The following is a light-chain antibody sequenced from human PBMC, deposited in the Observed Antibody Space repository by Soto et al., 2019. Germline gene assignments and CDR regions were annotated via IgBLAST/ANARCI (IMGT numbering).Light chain of an antibody. CDR3: QQLNSYPPLFT. V-gene: IGKV1-9*01. CDR1: QGISSY. Sequence: DIQLTQSPSFLSASVGDRVTITCRASQGISSYLAWYQQKPGKAPKLLIYAASTLQSGVPSRFSGSGSGTEFPLPISSLQHEDFATYYCQQLNSYPPLFTFGPGTKVDIK. J-gene: IGKJ3*01. CDR2: AAS.